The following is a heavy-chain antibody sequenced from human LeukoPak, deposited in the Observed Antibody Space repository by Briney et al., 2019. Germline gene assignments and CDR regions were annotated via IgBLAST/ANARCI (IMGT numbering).Heavy chain of an antibody. CDR3: ARARPSMWVDY. D-gene: IGHD1-26*01. Sequence: GGSLRLSCAASGFTFSSYAMYWVRQAPGKGLEWVAVISYDGSDKFYADSVKGRFTISRDSSKNTLYLQMNSLRPEDTAVYYCARARPSMWVDYWGQGTLVTVSS. CDR1: GFTFSSYA. V-gene: IGHV3-30*04. CDR2: ISYDGSDK. J-gene: IGHJ4*02.